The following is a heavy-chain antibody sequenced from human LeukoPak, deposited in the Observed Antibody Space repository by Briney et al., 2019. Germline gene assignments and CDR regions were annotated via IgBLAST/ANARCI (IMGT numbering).Heavy chain of an antibody. J-gene: IGHJ4*02. Sequence: GESLKISCKGSGYSFTSYWIGWVRQMPGKGLEWMGIIYPGGSDTRYSPSFQGQVTISADKSISTAYLQWSSLKASGTAMYYCARRLRWTPRGFDYWGQGTLVTVSS. D-gene: IGHD4-23*01. CDR3: ARRLRWTPRGFDY. V-gene: IGHV5-51*01. CDR2: IYPGGSDT. CDR1: GYSFTSYW.